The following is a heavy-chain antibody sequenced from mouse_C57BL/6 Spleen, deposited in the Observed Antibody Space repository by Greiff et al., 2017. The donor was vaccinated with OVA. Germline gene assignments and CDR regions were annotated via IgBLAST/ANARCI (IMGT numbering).Heavy chain of an antibody. Sequence: EVQLQQSGPELVKPGASVKISCKASGYTFTDYYMNWVKQSHGKSLEWIGDINPNNGGTSYNQQFKGKATLTVDKSSSTAYMELRSLTSEDSAVYYCARFGLDYWGQGTTLTVSS. CDR1: GYTFTDYY. V-gene: IGHV1-26*01. CDR2: INPNNGGT. J-gene: IGHJ2*01. CDR3: ARFGLDY.